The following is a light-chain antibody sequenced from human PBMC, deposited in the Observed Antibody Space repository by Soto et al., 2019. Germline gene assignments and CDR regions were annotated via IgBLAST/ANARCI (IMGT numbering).Light chain of an antibody. CDR2: GNN. J-gene: IGLJ2*01. CDR3: QCCAPSLGAHVV. V-gene: IGLV1-40*01. CDR1: SSNIGAGYD. Sequence: QSVLTQPTSVSGAPGQGVTISCTGSSSNIGAGYDVHWYQHLPGTAPKLLIYGNNNRPSGVPDGYSGSKSGASASLAITGLQSWDEAEDYCQCCAPSLGAHVVFGGGTKLTVL.